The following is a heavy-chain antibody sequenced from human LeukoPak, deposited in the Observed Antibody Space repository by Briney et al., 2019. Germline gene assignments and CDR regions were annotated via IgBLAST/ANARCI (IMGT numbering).Heavy chain of an antibody. D-gene: IGHD3-3*01. J-gene: IGHJ3*02. CDR1: GGSISSGSYY. V-gene: IGHV4-61*02. Sequence: SETLSLTCTVSGGSISSGSYYWSWIRQPAGKGLEWIGRIYTSGSTNYNPSLKSRVTISVDTSKNQFSLKLSSVTAADTAVYYCARSLFTIFGVAAAFDIWGQGTMVTVSS. CDR3: ARSLFTIFGVAAAFDI. CDR2: IYTSGST.